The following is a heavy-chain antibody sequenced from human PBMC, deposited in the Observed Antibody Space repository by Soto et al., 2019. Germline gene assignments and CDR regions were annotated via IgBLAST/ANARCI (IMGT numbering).Heavy chain of an antibody. J-gene: IGHJ4*02. V-gene: IGHV4-59*01. CDR1: GGSISSYY. Sequence: PSETLSLTCTVSGGSISSYYWSWIRQPPGKGLEWIGYIYYSGSTNYNPSLKSRVTISVDTSKNQFSLKLSSVTAADTAVYYCARAPKIGDLDYWGQGTLVTVSS. CDR3: ARAPKIGDLDY. D-gene: IGHD2-21*01. CDR2: IYYSGST.